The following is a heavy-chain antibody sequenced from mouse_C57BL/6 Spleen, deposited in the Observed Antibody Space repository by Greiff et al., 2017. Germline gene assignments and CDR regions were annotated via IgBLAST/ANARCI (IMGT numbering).Heavy chain of an antibody. Sequence: QVQLQQPGAELVKPGASVKLSCKASGYTFTSYWMQWVKQRPGQGLEWIGEIDPSDSYTNYNPKFKGKATLTVDTSSSTAYMQRSSLTSEDSAVYYCSRGPLYSNGWYWGKGTLVTVAA. V-gene: IGHV1-50*01. CDR1: GYTFTSYW. CDR2: IDPSDSYT. CDR3: SRGPLYSNGWY. D-gene: IGHD2-5*01. J-gene: IGHJ3*01.